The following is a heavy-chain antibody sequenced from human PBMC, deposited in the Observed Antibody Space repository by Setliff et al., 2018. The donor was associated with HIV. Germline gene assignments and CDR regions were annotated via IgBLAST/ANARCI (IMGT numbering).Heavy chain of an antibody. J-gene: IGHJ6*02. CDR2: INYSGST. V-gene: IGHV4-34*01. CDR3: ARHDASYYKWNDEVIWNHYGLDV. D-gene: IGHD1-20*01. Sequence: SETLSLTCGVYGGSLSGYHWSWVRLPPGKGLEWIGEINYSGSTNYNPSLTSRVIISVDTSKNQFSVKLNSVTAADTAVYYCARHDASYYKWNDEVIWNHYGLDVWGQGTTVTVSS. CDR1: GGSLSGYH.